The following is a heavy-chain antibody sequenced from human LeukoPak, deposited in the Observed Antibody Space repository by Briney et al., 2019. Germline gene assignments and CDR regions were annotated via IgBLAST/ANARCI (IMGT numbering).Heavy chain of an antibody. V-gene: IGHV4-34*01. CDR2: INHSGST. D-gene: IGHD3-3*01. J-gene: IGHJ5*02. CDR3: ARFAIFGVVIHNWFDP. Sequence: SETLSLTCAVYGGSFSGYYWSWIRQPPGKGLEWIGEINHSGSTNYNPSLKSRVTISVDTSKNQFSLKLSSVTAADTAVYYCARFAIFGVVIHNWFDPWGQGTLVTVSS. CDR1: GGSFSGYY.